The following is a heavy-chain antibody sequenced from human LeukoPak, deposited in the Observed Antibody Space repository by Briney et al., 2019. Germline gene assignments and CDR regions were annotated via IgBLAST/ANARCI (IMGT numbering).Heavy chain of an antibody. V-gene: IGHV1-2*02. J-gene: IGHJ4*02. CDR2: INPNSGGT. CDR1: GYTFTSYG. CDR3: AREYYYDSSGYPYYFDY. Sequence: GASVKVSCKASGYTFTSYGLSWVRQAPGQGLEWMGWINPNSGGTNYAQKFQGRVTMTRDTSISTAYMELSRLRSDDTAVYYCAREYYYDSSGYPYYFDYWGQGTLVTVSS. D-gene: IGHD3-22*01.